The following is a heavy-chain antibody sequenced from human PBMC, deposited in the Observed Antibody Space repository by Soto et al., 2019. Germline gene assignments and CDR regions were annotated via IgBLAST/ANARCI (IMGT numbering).Heavy chain of an antibody. Sequence: SVKVSCKASGGTFSSYAISWVRQAPGQGLEWMGGIIPIFGTANYAQKFQGRVTITADESTSTAYIELSSLRSEETAVYYCARDRSITGTNARFDPWGQGTLVTVSS. V-gene: IGHV1-69*13. J-gene: IGHJ5*02. CDR3: ARDRSITGTNARFDP. CDR1: GGTFSSYA. D-gene: IGHD1-20*01. CDR2: IIPIFGTA.